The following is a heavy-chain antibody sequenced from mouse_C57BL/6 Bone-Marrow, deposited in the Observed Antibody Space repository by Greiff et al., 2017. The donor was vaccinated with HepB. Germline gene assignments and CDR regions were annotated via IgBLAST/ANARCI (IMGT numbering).Heavy chain of an antibody. D-gene: IGHD1-3*01. Sequence: EVKLMESGEGLVKPGGSLKLSCAASGFTFSSYAMSWVRQTPEKRLEWVAYISSGGDYTYYADTVKGRFTISRDNARNTLYLQMSSLKSEDTAMYYCTKVLAAFDVWGTGTTVTVSS. CDR3: TKVLAAFDV. CDR1: GFTFSSYA. V-gene: IGHV5-9-1*02. CDR2: ISSGGDYT. J-gene: IGHJ1*03.